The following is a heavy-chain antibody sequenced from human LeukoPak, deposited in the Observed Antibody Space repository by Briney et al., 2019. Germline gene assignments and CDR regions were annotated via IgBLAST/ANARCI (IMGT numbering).Heavy chain of an antibody. CDR1: GGSISSYY. J-gene: IGHJ5*02. CDR2: IYYSGST. D-gene: IGHD3-22*01. V-gene: IGHV4-59*08. CDR3: ARSDSSAYNWFDP. Sequence: SETLSLTWTVSGGSISSYYWSWTRQPPGKGLEWIGYIYYSGSTNYNPSRKCRVTISVDTSKNQFSLKLSSVTAADTAVYYCARSDSSAYNWFDPWGQGTLVTVSS.